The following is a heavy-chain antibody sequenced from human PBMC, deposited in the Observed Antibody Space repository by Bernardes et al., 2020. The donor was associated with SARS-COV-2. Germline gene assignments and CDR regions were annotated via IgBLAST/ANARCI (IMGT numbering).Heavy chain of an antibody. CDR3: AREKNIRLFDY. CDR2: IYYSGST. CDR1: GGSVSSGSYY. Sequence: SETLSLTCTVSGGSVSSGSYYWSWIRQPPGKGLEWLGYIYYSGSTNYNPSLKSRVTISVDTSKNQFSLKLSSVTAADPAVYYCAREKNIRLFDYWGQGTLVTVSS. J-gene: IGHJ4*02. V-gene: IGHV4-61*01.